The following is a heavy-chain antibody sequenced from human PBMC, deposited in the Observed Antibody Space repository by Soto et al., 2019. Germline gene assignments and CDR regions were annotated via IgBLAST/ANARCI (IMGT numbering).Heavy chain of an antibody. CDR2: IYYSGST. CDR3: ARDPYCTNGVCYTNGMDV. J-gene: IGHJ6*02. V-gene: IGHV4-61*01. D-gene: IGHD2-8*01. CDR1: GGSVSSGSYY. Sequence: QVQLQESGPGLVKPSETLSLTCTVSGGSVSSGSYYWSWIRQPPGKGLEWIGYIYYSGSTNYNPSLKSRVTISVDTSKNQFSLKLSSVTAADTAVYYCARDPYCTNGVCYTNGMDVWGQGTTVTVSS.